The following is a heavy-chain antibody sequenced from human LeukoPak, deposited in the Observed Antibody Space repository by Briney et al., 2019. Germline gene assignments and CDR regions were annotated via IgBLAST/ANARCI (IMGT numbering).Heavy chain of an antibody. CDR2: IKQDGSEK. CDR1: GFTFSSYW. Sequence: GGSLRLSCAASGFTFSSYWMSWVRQAPGKGLEWVANIKQDGSEKYYVDPVKGRFTISRDNAKNSLYLQMNSLRAEDTAVYYCARDPYSSGWGYYYYYGMDVWGQGTTVTVSS. V-gene: IGHV3-7*03. D-gene: IGHD6-19*01. J-gene: IGHJ6*02. CDR3: ARDPYSSGWGYYYYYGMDV.